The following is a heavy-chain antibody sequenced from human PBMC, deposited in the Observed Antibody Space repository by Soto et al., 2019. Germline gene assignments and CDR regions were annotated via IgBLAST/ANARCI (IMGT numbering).Heavy chain of an antibody. CDR2: INTNTGGT. CDR1: GYSFTDYY. D-gene: IGHD4-17*01. J-gene: IGHJ4*02. CDR3: AKAPDFGDGVADY. V-gene: IGHV1-2*02. Sequence: QVQLVQSGAEVKKPGASVRVSCQASGYSFTDYYIHWVRQAPGQGFEWMGWINTNTGGTDYAQKFQGRVTMTRDTASTTIYLNLSGLRTDDSATYYCAKAPDFGDGVADYWGPGTLVTVSS.